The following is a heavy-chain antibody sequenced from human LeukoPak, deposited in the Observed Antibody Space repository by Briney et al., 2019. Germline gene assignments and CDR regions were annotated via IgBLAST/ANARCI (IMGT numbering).Heavy chain of an antibody. J-gene: IGHJ4*02. CDR1: GYTFTGYY. V-gene: IGHV1-2*02. D-gene: IGHD3-10*01. CDR3: ASIYGSGNDFDY. Sequence: ASVKVSCKASGYTFTGYYMHWVRQAPGQRLEWMGWINPNSGGTNYAQEFQGRVTMTRDTSISTAYMELSRLRSDDTAVYYCASIYGSGNDFDYWGQGTLVTVSS. CDR2: INPNSGGT.